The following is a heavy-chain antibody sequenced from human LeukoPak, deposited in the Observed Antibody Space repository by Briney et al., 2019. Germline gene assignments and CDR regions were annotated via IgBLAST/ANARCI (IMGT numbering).Heavy chain of an antibody. CDR2: IIPIFGTA. CDR3: ARGYCSGGSCYSFFDY. D-gene: IGHD2-15*01. Sequence: SVKVSCTASGGTFSSYAISWVRQAPGQGLEWMGGIIPIFGTANYAQKFQGRVTITADESTSTAYMELSSLRSEDTAVYYCARGYCSGGSCYSFFDYWGQGTLVTVSS. V-gene: IGHV1-69*13. J-gene: IGHJ4*02. CDR1: GGTFSSYA.